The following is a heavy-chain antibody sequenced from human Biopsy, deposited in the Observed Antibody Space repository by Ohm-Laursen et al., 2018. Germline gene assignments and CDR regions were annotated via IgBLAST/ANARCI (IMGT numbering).Heavy chain of an antibody. V-gene: IGHV4-59*01. D-gene: IGHD4-11*01. Sequence: GTLSLTCTVSGGPLSSYSWSWIRQPPGKGLEWIGNIYNSGSTSYNPSLKSRVTISVDTSKNQFSLKLNSATATDTAVYYCASFNDYKGSWFDPWGQGTLVTVSS. J-gene: IGHJ5*02. CDR1: GGPLSSYS. CDR2: IYNSGST. CDR3: ASFNDYKGSWFDP.